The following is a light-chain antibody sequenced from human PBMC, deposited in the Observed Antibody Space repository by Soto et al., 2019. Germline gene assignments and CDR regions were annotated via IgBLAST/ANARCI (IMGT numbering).Light chain of an antibody. V-gene: IGKV3-20*01. CDR3: QQYEASPWT. J-gene: IGKJ1*01. CDR1: QRVTSTY. CDR2: ATS. Sequence: ENVLTQSPGTLSLSPGEGASLSCRASQRVTSTYFGWYQQKPGQAPRLIIYATSRRATGIPDRFAGSGSGTDFTLSISRVEPEDFAVYFCQQYEASPWTFGQGTKLEIK.